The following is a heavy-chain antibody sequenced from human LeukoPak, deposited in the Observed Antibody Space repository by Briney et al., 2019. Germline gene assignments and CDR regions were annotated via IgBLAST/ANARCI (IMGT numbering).Heavy chain of an antibody. CDR2: INHSGST. D-gene: IGHD4-17*01. CDR1: GGSFSGYY. J-gene: IGHJ2*01. CDR3: ARGQFGTTVTPRYFGL. Sequence: PSETLSLTCAVYGGSFSGYYWSWIRQPPEKGLEWIGEINHSGSTNYNPSLKSQVTISVDTSKNQFSLKLSSVTAADTAVYYCARGQFGTTVTPRYFGLWGRGTLVTVSS. V-gene: IGHV4-34*01.